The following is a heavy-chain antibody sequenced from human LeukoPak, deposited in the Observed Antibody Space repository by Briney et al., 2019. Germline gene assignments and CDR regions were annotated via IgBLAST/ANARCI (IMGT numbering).Heavy chain of an antibody. Sequence: PSETLSLTCTVSSFSISRDYWNWIRQPAGKELEWIGLISSTGSTNYNPSLNSRVTMSVDTATNHISLKLSSVTAADTAVYFCATGLLTYYYARDGPPPSLNYYFDYWGLGIQVTVSS. J-gene: IGHJ4*02. CDR1: SFSISRDY. D-gene: IGHD3-10*02. CDR3: ATGLLTYYYARDGPPPSLNYYFDY. V-gene: IGHV4-4*07. CDR2: ISSTGST.